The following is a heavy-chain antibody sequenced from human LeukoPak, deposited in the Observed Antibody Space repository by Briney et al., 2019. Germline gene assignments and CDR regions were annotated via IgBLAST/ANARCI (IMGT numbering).Heavy chain of an antibody. CDR2: INWNGGST. V-gene: IGHV3-20*04. J-gene: IGHJ4*02. D-gene: IGHD5-24*01. CDR3: ARGDGYTKLYYFDY. CDR1: GFTFDDYG. Sequence: GSLRLSCAASGFTFDDYGMSWVRQAPGKGLEWVSGINWNGGSTGYADSVKGRFTISRDNAKNSLYLQMNSLRAEDTALYYCARGDGYTKLYYFDYWGQGTLVTVSS.